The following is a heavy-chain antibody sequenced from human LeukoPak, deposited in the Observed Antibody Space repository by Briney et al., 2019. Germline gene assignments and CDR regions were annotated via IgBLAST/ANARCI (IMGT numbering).Heavy chain of an antibody. CDR2: INHSGST. D-gene: IGHD3-9*01. V-gene: IGHV4-34*01. J-gene: IGHJ6*03. CDR1: GGSFSGYY. Sequence: PSETLSLTCAVYGGSFSGYYWSWIRQPPGKGLEWTGEINHSGSTNYNPSLKSRVTISVDTSKNQFSLKLSSVTAADTAVYYCARLDGLYYYYMDVWGKGTTVTISS. CDR3: ARLDGLYYYYMDV.